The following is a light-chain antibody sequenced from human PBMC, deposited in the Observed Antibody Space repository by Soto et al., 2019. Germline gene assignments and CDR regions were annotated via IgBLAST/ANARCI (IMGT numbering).Light chain of an antibody. J-gene: IGKJ1*01. V-gene: IGKV3-15*01. CDR1: QGVSRK. Sequence: EIVMTQSPATLSVAPGERVTLSCRASQGVSRKLAWYQHKSGQAPRLLISGASTGATGIPARFSGSGSGTDFTLTISRLEPEDFAVYFCHQYGTSPRAFGRGTKVDIK. CDR3: HQYGTSPRA. CDR2: GAS.